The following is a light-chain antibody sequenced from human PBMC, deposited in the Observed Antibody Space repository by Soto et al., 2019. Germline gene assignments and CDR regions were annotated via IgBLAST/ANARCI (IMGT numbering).Light chain of an antibody. CDR1: SSVSSY. CDR3: QQHKNWPWT. CDR2: DAS. V-gene: IGKV3-11*01. Sequence: EIVLTQSPGTLSLSPGERATLSCRASSSVSSYLAWYQQKPGQAPRLLIYDASNRATGIPARFSGSGSGTDFTLTISSLEPEDFAVYYFQQHKNWPWTFGQGTKVEIK. J-gene: IGKJ1*01.